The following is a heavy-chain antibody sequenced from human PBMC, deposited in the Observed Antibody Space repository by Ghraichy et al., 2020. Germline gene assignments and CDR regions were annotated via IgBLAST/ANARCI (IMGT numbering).Heavy chain of an antibody. D-gene: IGHD3-10*01. CDR1: GFTFSSYG. CDR3: ARDRITMVRGVILYYYGMDV. CDR2: IWYDGSNK. Sequence: LSLTCAASGFTFSSYGMHWVRQAPGKGLEWVAVIWYDGSNKYYADSVKGRFTISRDNSKNTLYLQMNSLRAEDTAVYYCARDRITMVRGVILYYYGMDVWGQRTTVTGSS. V-gene: IGHV3-33*01. J-gene: IGHJ6*02.